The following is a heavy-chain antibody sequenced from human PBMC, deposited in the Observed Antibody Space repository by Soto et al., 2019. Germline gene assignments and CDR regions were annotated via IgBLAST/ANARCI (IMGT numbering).Heavy chain of an antibody. CDR3: AHSRNLITEAVQVGDFDY. D-gene: IGHD6-19*01. J-gene: IGHJ4*02. CDR2: IYWDDDE. CDR1: GFSLTTDGVG. V-gene: IGHV2-5*02. Sequence: QITLKESGPTLVRPTQTLTLTCSFSGFSLTTDGVGVCWVRQPPAAALEWLALIYWDDDERYSPSLKTRLTITKDPSKNQVVLIMTNMDPVDTATYYCAHSRNLITEAVQVGDFDYSGQGTLVTVSS.